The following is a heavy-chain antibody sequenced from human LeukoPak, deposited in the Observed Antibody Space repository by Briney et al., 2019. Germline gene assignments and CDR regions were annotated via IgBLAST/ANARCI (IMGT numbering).Heavy chain of an antibody. Sequence: SETLSLTCTVSGGSISSYYWSWIRQPPGKGLEWIGYIYYGGSTNYNPSLKSRVTISVDTSKNQFSLKLSSVTAADTAVYYCARRVVTAISGGAFDIWGQGTMVTVSS. CDR1: GGSISSYY. J-gene: IGHJ3*02. D-gene: IGHD2-21*02. CDR2: IYYGGST. CDR3: ARRVVTAISGGAFDI. V-gene: IGHV4-59*08.